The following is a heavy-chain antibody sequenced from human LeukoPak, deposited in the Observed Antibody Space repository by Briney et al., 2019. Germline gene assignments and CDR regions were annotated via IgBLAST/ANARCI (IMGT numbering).Heavy chain of an antibody. CDR3: ARSRGIDYYDSSGYYSDPHLGY. CDR2: IIPIFGTA. CDR1: GGTFSSYA. V-gene: IGHV1-69*05. Sequence: GASVKVSCKASGGTFSSYAISWVRQAPGQGLEWMGGIIPIFGTANYAQKFQGRVTITTDESTSTAYMELSSLRSEDTAVYYCARSRGIDYYDSSGYYSDPHLGYWGQGTLVTVSS. D-gene: IGHD3-22*01. J-gene: IGHJ4*02.